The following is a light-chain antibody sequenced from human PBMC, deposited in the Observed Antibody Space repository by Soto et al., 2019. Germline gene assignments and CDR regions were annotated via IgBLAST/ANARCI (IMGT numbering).Light chain of an antibody. CDR2: LYSDGSH. Sequence: QSVLTQSPSASASLGASVKLTCTLSSGHSSYAIAWHQQQPEKGPRYLMKLYSDGSHSKGDGIPDRFSGSSSGAERYRTISSLQSEDEADYYCQTWATGPWVFGGGTKLTVL. V-gene: IGLV4-69*01. CDR1: SGHSSYA. CDR3: QTWATGPWV. J-gene: IGLJ3*02.